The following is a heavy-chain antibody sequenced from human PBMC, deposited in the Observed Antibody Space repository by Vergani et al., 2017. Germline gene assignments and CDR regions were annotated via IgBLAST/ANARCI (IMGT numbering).Heavy chain of an antibody. CDR1: GITFWKFG. J-gene: IGHJ6*02. D-gene: IGHD2-2*01. CDR3: ARDPDIVAVPAAPYYYYYYGMDV. CDR2: INPNSGGT. Sequence: VDLVESGGGLAQPGGSLRLSCEASGITFWKFGMHWVRQAPGQGLEWMGWINPNSGGTNYAQKFQGRVTMTRDTSISTAYMELRSLRSDDTAVYYCARDPDIVAVPAAPYYYYYYGMDVWGQGTTVTVSS. V-gene: IGHV1-2*02.